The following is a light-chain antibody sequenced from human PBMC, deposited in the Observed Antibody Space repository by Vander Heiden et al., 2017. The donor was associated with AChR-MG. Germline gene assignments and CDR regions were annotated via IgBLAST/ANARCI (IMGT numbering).Light chain of an antibody. Sequence: SSELTQDPAVSVALGQTVRITCQVDSLRSYYASWYQQKPGQAPVLVIYGKNNRPSGIPDRFSGSSSGNTASLTITGAQAEDEADYYCNSRDSSGNHPSVFGGGTKLTVL. V-gene: IGLV3-19*01. CDR2: GKN. J-gene: IGLJ3*02. CDR3: NSRDSSGNHPSV. CDR1: SLRSYY.